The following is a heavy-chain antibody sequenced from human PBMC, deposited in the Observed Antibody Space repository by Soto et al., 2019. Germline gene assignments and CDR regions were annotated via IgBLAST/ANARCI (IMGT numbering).Heavy chain of an antibody. D-gene: IGHD2-2*01. CDR3: ASVLNVGMMYQLLWGSYYYGMGV. V-gene: IGHV3-30-3*01. CDR1: GFTFSSYA. Sequence: QVQLVESGGVVVQPGRSLRLSCAASGFTFSSYAMHWVRQAPGKGLAWVAVISYDGSNKYYADSVKGRFTISRDNSKNTLYLQMNRLRAEDTAVYYCASVLNVGMMYQLLWGSYYYGMGVWGQGTTVTVSS. CDR2: ISYDGSNK. J-gene: IGHJ6*02.